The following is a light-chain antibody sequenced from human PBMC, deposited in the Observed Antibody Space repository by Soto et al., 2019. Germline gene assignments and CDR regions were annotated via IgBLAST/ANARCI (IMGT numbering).Light chain of an antibody. V-gene: IGKV3D-20*01. CDR3: QQYGSSPT. J-gene: IGKJ5*01. Sequence: ETVLTQSPATLSLSPGERATLSCGASQRVSSNYLAWYQQKRGLAPRLLIYDASSRATGIPDRFSGSGSGTDFTLTISRLEPEDFAVYYCQQYGSSPTFGQGTRLEIK. CDR2: DAS. CDR1: QRVSSNY.